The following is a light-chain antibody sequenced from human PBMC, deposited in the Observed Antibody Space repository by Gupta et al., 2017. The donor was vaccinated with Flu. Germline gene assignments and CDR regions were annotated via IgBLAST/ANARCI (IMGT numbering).Light chain of an antibody. CDR3: FSTEDTSHLCGV. J-gene: IGLJ2*01. CDR1: GLAKKY. Sequence: TARITSSGDGLAKKYVYGYQRKSGQAHVLVIEEDHKRPAGIHERLSGSSSGTKDTLTISGAEVEDEADYVCFSTEDTSHLCGVFGGGTELTVL. V-gene: IGLV3-10*01. CDR2: EDH.